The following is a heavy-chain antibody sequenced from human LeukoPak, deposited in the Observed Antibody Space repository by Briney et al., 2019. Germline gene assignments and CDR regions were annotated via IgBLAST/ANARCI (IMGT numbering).Heavy chain of an antibody. V-gene: IGHV4-4*07. D-gene: IGHD3-3*01. CDR3: ARNEHYDSWSGYLGYFDY. CDR2: IYSTGRS. Sequence: SETLSLTCTVSGGSISNYFWSWVRQPAGKGLEWIGRIYSTGRSDYNPSLKSRITMSVDTSKNQFSLKLSSVTAADTAVYYCARNEHYDSWSGYLGYFDYWGQGTLVTVSS. J-gene: IGHJ4*02. CDR1: GGSISNYF.